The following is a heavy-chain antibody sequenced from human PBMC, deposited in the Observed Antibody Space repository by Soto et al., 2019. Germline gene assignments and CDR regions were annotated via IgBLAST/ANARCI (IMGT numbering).Heavy chain of an antibody. V-gene: IGHV1-69*08. CDR3: AREGGDYYDSSGYYSSIDY. D-gene: IGHD3-22*01. CDR1: GGTFSSYT. J-gene: IGHJ4*02. Sequence: QVQLVQSGAEVKKPGSSVKVSCKASGGTFSSYTISWVRQAPGQGLEWMGRIIPILGIANYAQKFQGRVTITADKATSTAYMEMSSLRSEDTAVYYWAREGGDYYDSSGYYSSIDYWGQGTLVTVSS. CDR2: IIPILGIA.